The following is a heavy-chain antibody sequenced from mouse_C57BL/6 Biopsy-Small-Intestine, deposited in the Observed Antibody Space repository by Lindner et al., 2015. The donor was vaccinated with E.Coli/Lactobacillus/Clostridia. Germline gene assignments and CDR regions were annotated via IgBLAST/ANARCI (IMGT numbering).Heavy chain of an antibody. Sequence: VQLRGSGGGLVKPGGSLKLSCAASGFTFSDYGMHWVRQAPEKGLEWVAYISSGSSTIYYADTVKGRFTISRDNAKNTLFLQMTSLRSEDTAMYYCAKDYYGSSYDYWGQGTTLTVSS. D-gene: IGHD1-1*01. V-gene: IGHV5-17*01. CDR1: GFTFSDYG. J-gene: IGHJ2*01. CDR3: AKDYYGSSYDY. CDR2: ISSGSSTI.